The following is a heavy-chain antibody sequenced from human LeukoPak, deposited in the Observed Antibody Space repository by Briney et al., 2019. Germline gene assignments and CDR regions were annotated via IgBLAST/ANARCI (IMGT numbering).Heavy chain of an antibody. V-gene: IGHV4-34*01. D-gene: IGHD6-19*01. Sequence: SETLSLTCAVYGGSFSGYYWSWIRQPPGKGLEWIGEINHSGSTNYNPSLKSRVTISVDTSKNQFSLKLSSVTAADTAVYYCARQLGFAGMAVAGGGVWFDPWGPGTLVTVSS. CDR2: INHSGST. CDR1: GGSFSGYY. CDR3: ARQLGFAGMAVAGGGVWFDP. J-gene: IGHJ5*02.